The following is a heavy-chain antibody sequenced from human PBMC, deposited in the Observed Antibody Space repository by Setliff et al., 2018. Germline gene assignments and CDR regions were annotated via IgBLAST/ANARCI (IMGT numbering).Heavy chain of an antibody. Sequence: GGSLRLSCAASGFTFSTYTMNWVRQAPGKGLEWVSSIDTSSSYIYYADSVKGRFTISRDNAENSLYLQMNSLRAEDTAVYYCARSESCGATNCSPFASWGQGTLVTVSS. CDR3: ARSESCGATNCSPFAS. J-gene: IGHJ4*02. V-gene: IGHV3-21*01. D-gene: IGHD2-2*01. CDR2: IDTSSSYI. CDR1: GFTFSTYT.